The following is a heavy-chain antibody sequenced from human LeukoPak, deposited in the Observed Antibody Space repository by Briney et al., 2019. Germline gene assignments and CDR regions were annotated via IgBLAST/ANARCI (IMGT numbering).Heavy chain of an antibody. CDR3: ARRGGSSWSFFDY. V-gene: IGHV3-23*01. D-gene: IGHD6-13*01. J-gene: IGHJ4*01. Sequence: GGSLRLSCVASGFIFNNYAMNWVRQAPGKGLEWVSGISGLGGSAYYAASVKGRFIISRDNSGNTLFFQLTNLRVEDTAVYYCARRGGSSWSFFDYWGHGTLVTVSS. CDR2: ISGLGGSA. CDR1: GFIFNNYA.